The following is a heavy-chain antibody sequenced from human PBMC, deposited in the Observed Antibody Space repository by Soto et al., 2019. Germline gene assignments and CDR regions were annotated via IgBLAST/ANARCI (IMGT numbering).Heavy chain of an antibody. V-gene: IGHV3-66*01. J-gene: IGHJ4*02. CDR1: GFTVSSNY. CDR3: AREGGLTRTGDY. Sequence: EVQLVESGGGLVQPGGSLRLSCAASGFTVSSNYMSWVRQAPGKGLEWVSVIYSGGSTYYADSVKGRFTISRDNSKTTLYLQMNSLRAEDTDVYYCAREGGLTRTGDYWGQGTLVTVSS. CDR2: IYSGGST.